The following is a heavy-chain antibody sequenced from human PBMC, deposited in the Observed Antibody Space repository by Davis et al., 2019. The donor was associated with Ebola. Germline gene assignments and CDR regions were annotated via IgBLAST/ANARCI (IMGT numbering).Heavy chain of an antibody. V-gene: IGHV1-18*01. J-gene: IGHJ6*02. CDR2: ISAYNGNT. CDR3: ARSSRVFGVVMFYGMDV. CDR1: GYTYTSYG. D-gene: IGHD3-3*01. Sequence: ASVKVSCKASGYTYTSYGISWVRQAPGQGLEWMGWISAYNGNTNYAQKFQGWVTMTRDTSIITAYMELSRLRSDDTAVYYCARSSRVFGVVMFYGMDVWGQGTTVTVSS.